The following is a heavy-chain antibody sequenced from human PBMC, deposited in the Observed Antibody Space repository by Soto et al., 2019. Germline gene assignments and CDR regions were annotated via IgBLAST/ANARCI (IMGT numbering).Heavy chain of an antibody. CDR2: FFYSGST. V-gene: IGHV4-59*12. CDR3: ARVGPENYYDSSGYYYDFDY. CDR1: GGSISSYY. Sequence: SSETLSLTCTVSGGSISSYYWSWIRQPPGKGLEWIGYFFYSGSTNYDPSLKSRVTISVDPSKNQFSLKLSSVTAADTAVYYCARVGPENYYDSSGYYYDFDYWGQGTLVTVSS. D-gene: IGHD3-22*01. J-gene: IGHJ4*02.